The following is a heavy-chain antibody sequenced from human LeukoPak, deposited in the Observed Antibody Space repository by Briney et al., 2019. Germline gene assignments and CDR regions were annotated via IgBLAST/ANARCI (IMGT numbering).Heavy chain of an antibody. CDR1: GFTFTDFY. Sequence: GGSLRLSCAGSGFTFTDFYMSWIRQAPGKGLEWVSYISSSGTTIYYADSVMGRFTISRDNAKNSLYLQMNSLRAEDTAVYYCARALTGFIPGNWGQGTLVTVSS. V-gene: IGHV3-11*01. J-gene: IGHJ4*02. CDR3: ARALTGFIPGN. CDR2: ISSSGTTI. D-gene: IGHD3-9*01.